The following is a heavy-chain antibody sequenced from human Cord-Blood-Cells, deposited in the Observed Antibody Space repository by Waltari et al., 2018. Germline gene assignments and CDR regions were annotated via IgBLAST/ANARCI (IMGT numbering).Heavy chain of an antibody. D-gene: IGHD6-19*01. J-gene: IGHJ4*02. CDR2: IYAGASDT. CDR1: GYSFTSYW. Sequence: AEVKKPWASLKISCKGSGYSFTSYWIGWVRQLPGKGLEWMGIIYAGASDTGYRPSVQGQVTISADKSISTAYLQWSSLKASEAAMYYCARRGGSYYFDYWGQETLVTASS. V-gene: IGHV5-51*01. CDR3: ARRGGSYYFDY.